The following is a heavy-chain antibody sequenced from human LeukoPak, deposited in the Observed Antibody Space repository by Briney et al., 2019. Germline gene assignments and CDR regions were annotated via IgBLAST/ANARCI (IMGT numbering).Heavy chain of an antibody. J-gene: IGHJ4*02. V-gene: IGHV4-59*01. CDR2: IYYSGST. D-gene: IGHD4-17*01. CDR3: ARTIGWRGDYVIDY. CDR1: GGSISSYY. Sequence: ASETLSLTCTVSGGSISSYYWSWIRQPPGKGLEWIGYIYYSGSTNYNPSLKSRVTISVDTSKNQFSLKLSFVTAADTAVYYCARTIGWRGDYVIDYWGQGTLVTVSS.